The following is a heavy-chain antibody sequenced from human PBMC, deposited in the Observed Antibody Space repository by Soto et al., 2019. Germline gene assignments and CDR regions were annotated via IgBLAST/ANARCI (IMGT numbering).Heavy chain of an antibody. J-gene: IGHJ6*02. D-gene: IGHD4-4*01. CDR3: ARGTDYTQIASYHYGMDV. Sequence: SVTLSVRCTVAGKTVRNLCGSWIRQPPGKGLEWIGHAYYSGSTNYDPSLKSRVTISVDMSKNQVSLRLTSVTAADTAVYYCARGTDYTQIASYHYGMDVWGQGPSGTVPS. CDR1: GKTVRNLC. CDR2: AYYSGST. V-gene: IGHV4-59*02.